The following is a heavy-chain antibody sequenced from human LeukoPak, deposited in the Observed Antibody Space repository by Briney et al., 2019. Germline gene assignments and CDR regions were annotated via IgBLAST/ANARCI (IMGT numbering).Heavy chain of an antibody. CDR3: MGGAGWLVDY. Sequence: GGSLRLSCAASRFTFSNYWMNWVRQAPGKGLEWVAIIKQDGSEKFVDSVEGRFTISRDNAKDSLYLQMNSLRVEDTAVYYCMGGAGWLVDYWGQGTLVTVSS. D-gene: IGHD2-15*01. J-gene: IGHJ4*02. CDR2: IKQDGSEK. CDR1: RFTFSNYW. V-gene: IGHV3-7*01.